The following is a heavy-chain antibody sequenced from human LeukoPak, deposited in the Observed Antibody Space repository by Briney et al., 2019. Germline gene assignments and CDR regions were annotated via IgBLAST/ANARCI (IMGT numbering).Heavy chain of an antibody. CDR2: IWYDGSNK. Sequence: GGSLRLSCAASGFTFSSYGMHWVRRAPGKGLEWVAVIWYDGSNKYYADSVKGRFTISRDNSKNTLYLQMNSLRAEDTAVYYCARGNDAFDIWGQGTMVTVSS. CDR3: ARGNDAFDI. J-gene: IGHJ3*02. CDR1: GFTFSSYG. V-gene: IGHV3-33*01.